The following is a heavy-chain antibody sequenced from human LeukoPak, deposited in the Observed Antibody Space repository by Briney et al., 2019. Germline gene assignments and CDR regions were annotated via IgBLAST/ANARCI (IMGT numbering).Heavy chain of an antibody. CDR2: IYYSGST. J-gene: IGHJ4*02. Sequence: SETLSLTCTVSGGSISSYYWSWIRQPPGKGLEWIGYIYYSGSTNYNPSRKSRVTIPVDTSKNQFSLKLSSVTAADTAVYYCARAYRDGYNKKNGPRFDYWGQGTLVTVSS. D-gene: IGHD5-24*01. CDR3: ARAYRDGYNKKNGPRFDY. CDR1: GGSISSYY. V-gene: IGHV4-59*08.